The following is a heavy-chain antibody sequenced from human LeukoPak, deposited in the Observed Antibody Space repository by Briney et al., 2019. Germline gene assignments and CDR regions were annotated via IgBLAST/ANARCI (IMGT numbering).Heavy chain of an antibody. CDR1: GYSFTSYW. CDR2: IYPHDSDT. V-gene: IGHV5-51*01. CDR3: ARHRGSSWNYFDY. Sequence: ESLKISCKGSGYSFTSYWIGWVRQMPGKGLEWMGVIYPHDSDTRYSPSFQGLVTISVDKSISTAYLQWRSLKASDTATYYCARHRGSSWNYFDYWGQGTLVTVSS. D-gene: IGHD6-13*01. J-gene: IGHJ4*02.